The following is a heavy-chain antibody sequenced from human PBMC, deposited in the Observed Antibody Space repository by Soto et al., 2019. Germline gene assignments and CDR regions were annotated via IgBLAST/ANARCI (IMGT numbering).Heavy chain of an antibody. V-gene: IGHV1-69*13. D-gene: IGHD2-15*01. J-gene: IGHJ4*02. CDR3: ARPGGYCSGGSCFVY. Sequence: ASVKVSCKASGGTFSSYAISWVRQAPGQGLEWMGGIIPIFGTANYAQKFQGRVTITADESTSTAYMELSSLRSEDTAVYYCARPGGYCSGGSCFVYWGQGTLVTVS. CDR1: GGTFSSYA. CDR2: IIPIFGTA.